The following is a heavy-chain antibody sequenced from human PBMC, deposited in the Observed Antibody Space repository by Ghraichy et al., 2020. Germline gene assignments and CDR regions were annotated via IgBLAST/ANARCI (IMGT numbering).Heavy chain of an antibody. Sequence: LSLTCVGSGFILSSYSMNWVRQAPGKGLEWVAYITSSSRFISYADSVKGRFTVSRDNAQNSLYLQMKSLRDEDTAVYYCARGSTVVRFYYYAGMDVWGQGTKVTVSS. J-gene: IGHJ6*02. D-gene: IGHD4-23*01. V-gene: IGHV3-48*02. CDR1: GFILSSYS. CDR2: ITSSSRFI. CDR3: ARGSTVVRFYYYAGMDV.